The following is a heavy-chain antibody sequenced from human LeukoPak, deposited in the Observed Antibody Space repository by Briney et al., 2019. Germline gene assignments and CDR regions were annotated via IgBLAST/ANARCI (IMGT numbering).Heavy chain of an antibody. CDR2: IKQDGSEK. V-gene: IGHV3-7*05. CDR3: ARSHSDSIRLDP. J-gene: IGHJ5*02. CDR1: GFTFSRYW. Sequence: GGSLRLSCAASGFTFSRYWMSWVRQPPGKGLEWVANIKQDGSEKYYVDSVKGRFTISRDNAKSSLYLQMNSLRAEDTAVYYCARSHSDSIRLDPWGQGTLVTVSS. D-gene: IGHD3-22*01.